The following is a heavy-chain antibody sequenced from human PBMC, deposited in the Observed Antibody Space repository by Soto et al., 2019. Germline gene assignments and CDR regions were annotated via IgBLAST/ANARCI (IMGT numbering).Heavy chain of an antibody. Sequence: EVQLVESGGGLVQPGGSLRLSCAASGFTFSSYSMNWVRQAPGKGLEWVSYISSSSSTIYYADSVKGRFTISRDNAKNSLYLQMNSMIDEDTAVYYCARGNPITMIVVVAPDFDYWGQGTLVTVAS. V-gene: IGHV3-48*02. CDR1: GFTFSSYS. D-gene: IGHD3-22*01. CDR3: ARGNPITMIVVVAPDFDY. J-gene: IGHJ4*02. CDR2: ISSSSSTI.